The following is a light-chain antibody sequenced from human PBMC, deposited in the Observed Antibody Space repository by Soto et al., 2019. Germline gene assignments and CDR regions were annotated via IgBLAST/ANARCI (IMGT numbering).Light chain of an antibody. V-gene: IGKV3-11*01. Sequence: EIVLTQSPATLSLSPGERATLSCRASQSVKKTLAWYQQKPGQAPRLLIFDASDRATGIPARFSGSGSGTDVTLTISSLEPEDFAVYYCQQRSDWPLLTFGGGTRVEI. J-gene: IGKJ4*01. CDR3: QQRSDWPLLT. CDR1: QSVKKT. CDR2: DAS.